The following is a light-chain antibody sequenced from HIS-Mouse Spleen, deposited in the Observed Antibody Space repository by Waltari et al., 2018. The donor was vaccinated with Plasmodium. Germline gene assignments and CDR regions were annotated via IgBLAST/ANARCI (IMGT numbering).Light chain of an antibody. CDR3: QKYNNWSFT. Sequence: EIVMTQSPATLSVSPGERATLSCRASQRVSSNLAWYQQKPGQAPRLLIYGASTRATGSPARFSGSGAGTEFTLTISSLQSEDFAVYYCQKYNNWSFTFGPGTKVDIK. CDR2: GAS. CDR1: QRVSSN. V-gene: IGKV3-15*01. J-gene: IGKJ3*01.